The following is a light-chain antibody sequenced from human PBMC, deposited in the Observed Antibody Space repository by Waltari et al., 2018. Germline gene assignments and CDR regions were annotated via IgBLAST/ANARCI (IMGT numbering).Light chain of an antibody. CDR2: AAS. CDR1: QSISTS. V-gene: IGKV1-39*01. CDR3: QQSHNTPWT. J-gene: IGKJ1*01. Sequence: DIQMTQSPSSLSASLGDRVTITCRASQSISTSLNWYQQKPGKAPNLLMYAASTLQSGVTSRFSGSGSGTDFTLTINSLQPEDSATYFCQQSHNTPWTFGQGTKVEIK.